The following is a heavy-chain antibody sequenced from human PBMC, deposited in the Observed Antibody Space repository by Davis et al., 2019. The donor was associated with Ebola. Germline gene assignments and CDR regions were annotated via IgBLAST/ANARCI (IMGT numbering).Heavy chain of an antibody. CDR3: ARDFGSGGYFYFDV. Sequence: ASVKVSCKASGYTFTGNYIQWVRQAPGQGLEWMGIINPTGGGTTYSQKFQGRVTMTRDTSTSTVYMELSSLRSDDTAVYYCARDFGSGGYFYFDVWGRGTLVTVSS. CDR2: INPTGGGT. CDR1: GYTFTGNY. J-gene: IGHJ2*01. D-gene: IGHD3-22*01. V-gene: IGHV1-46*03.